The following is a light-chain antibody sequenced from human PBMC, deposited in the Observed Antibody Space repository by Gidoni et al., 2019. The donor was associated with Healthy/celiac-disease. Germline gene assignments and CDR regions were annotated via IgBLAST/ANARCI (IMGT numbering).Light chain of an antibody. J-gene: IGKJ2*01. V-gene: IGKV2-28*01. Sequence: DIVMTQSPLSLPVTPGEPASISCRSSQSLLHSNGYNYLDWYLQKPGQSPQLLIYLGSNRASAVPDRFSGSGSGTDFTLKISRVEAEDVGVYYCMQALQTRYTFGQGTKLEIK. CDR2: LGS. CDR3: MQALQTRYT. CDR1: QSLLHSNGYNY.